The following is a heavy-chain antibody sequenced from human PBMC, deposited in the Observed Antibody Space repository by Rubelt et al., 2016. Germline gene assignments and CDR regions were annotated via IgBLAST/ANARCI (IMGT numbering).Heavy chain of an antibody. J-gene: IGHJ4*02. Sequence: EVQLVESGGGLVQPGGSLRLSCAASGFTFSSYSMNWVRQAPGKGLEWVSYISSSSSTIYYADSVKGRFTISRDNAKNSLYRQNNRLRAEDTSVYYCARGGSLYNWNDDGGDYWGQGTLVTVSS. V-gene: IGHV3-48*04. CDR3: ARGGSLYNWNDDGGDY. CDR2: ISSSSSTI. CDR1: GFTFSSYS. D-gene: IGHD1-20*01.